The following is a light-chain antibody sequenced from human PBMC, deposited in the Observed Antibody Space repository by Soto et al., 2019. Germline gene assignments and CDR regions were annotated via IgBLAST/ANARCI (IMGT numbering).Light chain of an antibody. CDR1: SSDVGGYNF. CDR3: SSYAGSNNLV. V-gene: IGLV2-8*01. CDR2: EVN. J-gene: IGLJ2*01. Sequence: QSALTQPPSASGSPGQSVTISCTGTSSDVGGYNFVSWYQQHPGKAPKLMIYEVNERPSGVPDRFSASKSGNTASLTVSGLQAEDEADYYCSSYAGSNNLVFGGGTKLTVL.